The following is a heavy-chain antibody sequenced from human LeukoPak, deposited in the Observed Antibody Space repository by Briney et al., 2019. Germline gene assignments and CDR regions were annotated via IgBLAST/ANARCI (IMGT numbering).Heavy chain of an antibody. Sequence: QPGGSLRLSCAASGFTFSGYSMNWVRQAPGKGLEWISYISSSSSTIYYADSVKGRFTISRDNARNSLYLQMFSLRVEDTAVYYCARGLETTGWYKAFDIWGQGTMVTVSS. D-gene: IGHD6-19*01. CDR2: ISSSSSTI. J-gene: IGHJ3*02. CDR3: ARGLETTGWYKAFDI. CDR1: GFTFSGYS. V-gene: IGHV3-48*01.